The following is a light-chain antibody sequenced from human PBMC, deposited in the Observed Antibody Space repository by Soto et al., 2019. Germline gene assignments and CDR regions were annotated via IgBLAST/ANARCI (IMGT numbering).Light chain of an antibody. V-gene: IGKV1-33*01. Sequence: DIQMTQSPSSRSASLGDRVTITCQASQNINDYLNWYQQKPGRAPKLLIYDASNLEAGVPSRFRGSGSGTDFTFTISRMKPEDIATYDCQQYENLPTFGQGTRLEIK. CDR1: QNINDY. CDR3: QQYENLPT. CDR2: DAS. J-gene: IGKJ5*01.